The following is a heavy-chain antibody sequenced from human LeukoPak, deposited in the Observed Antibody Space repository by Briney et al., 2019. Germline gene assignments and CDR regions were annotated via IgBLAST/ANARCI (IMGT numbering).Heavy chain of an antibody. CDR1: GFIFSDYS. D-gene: IGHD5-12*01. J-gene: IGHJ5*02. CDR3: ANGGYSTWFDP. V-gene: IGHV3-23*01. CDR2: IRSNGADT. Sequence: RAGGSLRLSCAASGFIFSDYSMSWVRQAPGKGLEWVSTIRSNGADTYYADSVKGRFTISRDNSKNTLYLEMNSLRAEDTAVYYCANGGYSTWFDPWGQGTLVTVSS.